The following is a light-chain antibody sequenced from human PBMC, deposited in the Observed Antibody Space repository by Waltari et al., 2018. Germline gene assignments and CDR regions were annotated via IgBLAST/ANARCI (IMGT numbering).Light chain of an antibody. Sequence: TINCKSSQSLLYSSNNKDYLAWYQQKPGQPPKLLIYWASTRESGVPDRFSGGGSGTDFTLTISSLQAEDVAVYYCQQYYNIPSTFGQGTKVEIK. CDR2: WAS. V-gene: IGKV4-1*01. J-gene: IGKJ1*01. CDR3: QQYYNIPST. CDR1: QSLLYSSNNKDY.